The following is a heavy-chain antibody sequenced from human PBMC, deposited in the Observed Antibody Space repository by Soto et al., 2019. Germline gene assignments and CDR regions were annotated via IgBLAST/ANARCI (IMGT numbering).Heavy chain of an antibody. J-gene: IGHJ6*02. CDR1: GYSFTSYW. CDR3: ARAPTGYYTSNYRGMDV. CDR2: IYPGDSDT. Sequence: PGESLKISCQGSGYSFTSYWIGWVRQMPGKGLEWMGIIYPGDSDTRYSPSFQGQVTISADKSISTAYLQWSSLKASDTATYYCARAPTGYYTSNYRGMDVWGQGTTVTVSS. D-gene: IGHD3-9*01. V-gene: IGHV5-51*01.